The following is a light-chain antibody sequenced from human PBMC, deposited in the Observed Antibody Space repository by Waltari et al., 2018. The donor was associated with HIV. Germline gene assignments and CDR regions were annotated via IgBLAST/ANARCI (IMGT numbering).Light chain of an antibody. CDR1: RSDFGFYNY. Sequence: QSALTQPASVSGSPGQSITISCTGTRSDFGFYNYVSWYQQLPGKVPTVIIYEVTSLPAGVSNRFSVSKSGSTASLTISGLQAEDEGDYYCTSYTANDTLVFGGGTKVTVL. J-gene: IGLJ2*01. V-gene: IGLV2-14*01. CDR2: EVT. CDR3: TSYTANDTLV.